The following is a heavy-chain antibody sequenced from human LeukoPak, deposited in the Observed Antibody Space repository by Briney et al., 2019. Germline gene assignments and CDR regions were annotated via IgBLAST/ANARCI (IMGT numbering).Heavy chain of an antibody. D-gene: IGHD5-12*01. J-gene: IGHJ4*02. CDR3: ARDISGYGYFDY. CDR2: IYSGGST. V-gene: IGHV3-53*01. Sequence: GGSLRLSCAASGFTVSSNYMSWVRQAPGKGLEWVSVIYSGGSTYYADSVKGRFTISRDNSKNTLYLQMNSLRAEDTAVYYCARDISGYGYFDYWGQGTLVTVSS. CDR1: GFTVSSNY.